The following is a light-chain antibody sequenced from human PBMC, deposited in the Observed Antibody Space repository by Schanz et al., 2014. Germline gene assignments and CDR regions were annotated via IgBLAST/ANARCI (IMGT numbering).Light chain of an antibody. Sequence: SYELTQPPSVSVAPGQTASITCGGNNIGSKSVHWYQQKPGQAPVLVVYDNSDRPSGIPDLFSGSTSGNTATLTISRVEAGDEADYYCQVWDSSSDHRGVFGGGTKLTVL. CDR1: NIGSKS. J-gene: IGLJ2*01. CDR3: QVWDSSSDHRGV. V-gene: IGLV3-21*02. CDR2: DNS.